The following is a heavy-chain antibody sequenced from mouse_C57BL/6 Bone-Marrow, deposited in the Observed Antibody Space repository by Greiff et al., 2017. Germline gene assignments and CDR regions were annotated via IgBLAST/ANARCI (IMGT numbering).Heavy chain of an antibody. CDR3: TTGLPRDFDY. D-gene: IGHD3-3*01. CDR2: IDPENGDT. CDR1: GFNIKDDY. V-gene: IGHV14-4*01. Sequence: EVQLQQSGAELVRPGASVKLSCTASGFNIKDDYMHWVKQRPEQGLEWIGWIDPENGDTEYASKFQGKATITADTSSNTAYLQLSSLTSEDTAVYYCTTGLPRDFDYWGQGTTLTVSS. J-gene: IGHJ2*01.